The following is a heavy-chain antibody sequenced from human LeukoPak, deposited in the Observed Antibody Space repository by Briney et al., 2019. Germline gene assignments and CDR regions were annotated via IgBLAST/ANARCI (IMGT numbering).Heavy chain of an antibody. J-gene: IGHJ4*02. D-gene: IGHD5-18*01. V-gene: IGHV3-30*04. Sequence: SGGSLRLSCAASGFTFSSYAMHWVRQAPGKGLEWVAVISYDGSNKYYADSVKGRFTISRDNSKNTLYLQMNSLRAEDTAVYYCAKGGYSYGHFDYWGQGTLVTVSS. CDR1: GFTFSSYA. CDR3: AKGGYSYGHFDY. CDR2: ISYDGSNK.